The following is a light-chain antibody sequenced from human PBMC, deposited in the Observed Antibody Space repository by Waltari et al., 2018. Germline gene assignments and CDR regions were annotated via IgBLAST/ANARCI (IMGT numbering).Light chain of an antibody. CDR2: WAS. CDR3: QQYYSTPLT. V-gene: IGKV4-1*01. J-gene: IGKJ4*01. Sequence: DIVMTQSPNSLSVSLGERATINCKSSQSVLYSSNNNKNYLAWYQQKSGQPPKLLSYWASTRESGVPDRFSGSGFGTEFTLTISSLQAEDMAVYYCQQYYSTPLTFGGGTKVEIK. CDR1: QSVLYSSNNNKNY.